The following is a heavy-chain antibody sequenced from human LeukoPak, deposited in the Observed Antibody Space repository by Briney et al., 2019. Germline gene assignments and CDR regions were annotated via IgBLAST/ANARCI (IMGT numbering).Heavy chain of an antibody. CDR3: STAFYGAPLA. D-gene: IGHD4-17*01. J-gene: IGHJ5*02. Sequence: PGGSLRLSCAASGFIFSTYWMSWVRQAPGKGLEWVARITSKSYEGTTDYAAPVKGRFTISRDDSKNTLYLQMNSLEIEDTAVYYCSTAFYGAPLAWGQGTLVTVSS. CDR2: ITSKSYEGTT. V-gene: IGHV3-15*01. CDR1: GFIFSTYW.